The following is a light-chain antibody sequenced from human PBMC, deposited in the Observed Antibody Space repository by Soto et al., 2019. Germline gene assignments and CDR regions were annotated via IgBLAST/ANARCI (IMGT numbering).Light chain of an antibody. Sequence: SSLTQPASVSGCPGQSITRSCTGTSSNIGGYKYVSWYQQNPDKAPKLMIYDVSYRPSGASDRFSGSKSGNTASLTISGLQAEDEADYYCSSYTNINTHVFGTGTKVTVL. J-gene: IGLJ1*01. CDR3: SSYTNINTHV. CDR2: DVS. CDR1: SSNIGGYKY. V-gene: IGLV2-14*01.